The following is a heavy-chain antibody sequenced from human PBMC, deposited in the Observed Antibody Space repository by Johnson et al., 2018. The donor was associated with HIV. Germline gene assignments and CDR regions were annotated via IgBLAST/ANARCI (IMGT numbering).Heavy chain of an antibody. CDR1: GFTFRSNG. J-gene: IGHJ3*01. CDR3: AKDGGRWSYSFDV. D-gene: IGHD5-24*01. V-gene: IGHV3-30*02. Sequence: QVQLVESGGGVVQPGGSLRLSCAASGFTFRSNGMHWVRQAPGKGLEWVTFIQYDGRDKSYADSVKGRFTVSRDNSKNTLYLQMNSMRGEDTAMYYCAKDGGRWSYSFDVWGQGTMVSVSS. CDR2: IQYDGRDK.